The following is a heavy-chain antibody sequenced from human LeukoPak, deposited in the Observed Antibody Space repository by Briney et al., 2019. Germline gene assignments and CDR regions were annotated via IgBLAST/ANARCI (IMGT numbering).Heavy chain of an antibody. CDR2: INYRGNT. D-gene: IGHD1-26*01. J-gene: IGHJ3*02. CDR1: GDSLSVTKYY. Sequence: SETLSLTRIVSGDSLSVTKYYWGWIRQPPGKGLGWNRSINYRGNTSYNSHLRSRLTMSVDTSKKQYSLKLSSVRAADTDLYCCARSWMVGEWAFDIWGQGSMVIVSS. V-gene: IGHV4-39*01. CDR3: ARSWMVGEWAFDI.